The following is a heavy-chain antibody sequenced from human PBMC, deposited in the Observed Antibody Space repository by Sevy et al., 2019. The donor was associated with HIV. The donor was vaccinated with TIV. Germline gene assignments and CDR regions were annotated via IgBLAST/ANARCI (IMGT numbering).Heavy chain of an antibody. V-gene: IGHV1-24*01. J-gene: IGHJ6*02. CDR3: AMRYQLLRGNYYGMDV. Sequence: ASVKVSCKVSGYTLTELSMHWVRQAPGKGLEWMGGFDPEDGETIYEQKFQGRVTMTEDTSTDTAYMELSSLGSEDTAVYYCAMRYQLLRGNYYGMDVWGQGTTVTVSS. CDR1: GYTLTELS. D-gene: IGHD2-2*01. CDR2: FDPEDGET.